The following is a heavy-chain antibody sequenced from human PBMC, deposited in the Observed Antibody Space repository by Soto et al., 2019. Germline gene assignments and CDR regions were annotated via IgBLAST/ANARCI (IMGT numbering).Heavy chain of an antibody. J-gene: IGHJ3*02. Sequence: EVQLVESGGGLVQPGRSLRLSCAASGFTFDDYAMHWVRQAPGKGLEWVSGISWNSGSIGYADSVKGRFPISRDNAKNSLYLHMNSLRAAATALYYCAKDRNNPYNTGGAFDIWGQGTMVTVSS. CDR1: GFTFDDYA. D-gene: IGHD1-1*01. V-gene: IGHV3-9*01. CDR2: ISWNSGSI. CDR3: AKDRNNPYNTGGAFDI.